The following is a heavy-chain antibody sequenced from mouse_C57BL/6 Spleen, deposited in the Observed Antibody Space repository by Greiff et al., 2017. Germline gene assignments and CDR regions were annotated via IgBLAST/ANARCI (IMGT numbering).Heavy chain of an antibody. CDR1: GYTFTDYY. D-gene: IGHD2-2*01. V-gene: IGHV1-26*01. CDR3: ARGYDEGFAY. J-gene: IGHJ3*01. CDR2: INPNNGGT. Sequence: EVKLQQSGPELVKPGASVKISCKASGYTFTDYYMNWVKQSHGKSLEWIGDINPNNGGTSYNQKFKGKATLTVDKSSSTAYMELRSLTSEDSAVYYCARGYDEGFAYWGQGTLVTVSA.